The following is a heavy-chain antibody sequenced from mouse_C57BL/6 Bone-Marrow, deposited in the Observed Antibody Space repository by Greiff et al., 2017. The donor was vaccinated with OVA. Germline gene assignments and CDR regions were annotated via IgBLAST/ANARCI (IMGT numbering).Heavy chain of an antibody. D-gene: IGHD2-3*01. J-gene: IGHJ3*01. CDR3: ARGDGYYVAWFAY. CDR1: GFSLTSYG. Sequence: VQLKESGPGLVQPSQSLSITCTVSGFSLTSYGVHWVRQSPGKGLEWLGVIWSGGSTDYNAAFISRLSISKDNSKSQVFFKMNSLQADDTAIYYCARGDGYYVAWFAYWGQGTLVTVSA. V-gene: IGHV2-2*01. CDR2: IWSGGST.